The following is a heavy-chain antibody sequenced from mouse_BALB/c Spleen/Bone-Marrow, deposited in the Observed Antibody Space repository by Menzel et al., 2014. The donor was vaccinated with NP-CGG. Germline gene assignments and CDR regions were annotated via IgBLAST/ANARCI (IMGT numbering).Heavy chain of an antibody. J-gene: IGHJ4*01. Sequence: VQLQESGAELVKPGASVKLSCKASGYTFTSYWMHWVKQRPGQGLEWIGEIGPSDSYTKYNQNFKGKATLTVDKSSSTAYIQLSSLTSEDSAVYYCARLGIYYYGSSYGAMDYWGQGTSVTVSS. CDR3: ARLGIYYYGSSYGAMDY. V-gene: IGHV1-69*02. CDR1: GYTFTSYW. CDR2: IGPSDSYT. D-gene: IGHD1-1*01.